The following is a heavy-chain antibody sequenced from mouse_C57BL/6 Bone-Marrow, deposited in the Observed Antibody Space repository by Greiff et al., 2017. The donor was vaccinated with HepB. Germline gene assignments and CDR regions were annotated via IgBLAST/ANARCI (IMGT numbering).Heavy chain of an antibody. V-gene: IGHV1-85*01. CDR1: GYTFTSYD. Sequence: QVQLQQSGPELVKPGASVKLSCKASGYTFTSYDINWVKQRPGKGLEWIGWIYPRDGSTKYNEKFKGKATLTVDTSSSTAYMELHSLTSEDSAVYFCATHYYGSSPWFAYWGQGTLVTFSA. CDR2: IYPRDGST. D-gene: IGHD1-1*01. J-gene: IGHJ3*01. CDR3: ATHYYGSSPWFAY.